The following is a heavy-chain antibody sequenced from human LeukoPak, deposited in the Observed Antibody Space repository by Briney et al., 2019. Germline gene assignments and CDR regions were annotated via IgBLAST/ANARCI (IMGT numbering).Heavy chain of an antibody. J-gene: IGHJ4*02. D-gene: IGHD3-16*02. V-gene: IGHV1-69*13. Sequence: GASVKVSCKDSGGTFISYAISWVRQAPGQGLEWMGGIIPIFGTANYAQKFQGRVTITADESTSTAYMELSSLRSEDTAVYYCARSWGSLIDYFDYWGQGTLVTVSS. CDR3: ARSWGSLIDYFDY. CDR2: IIPIFGTA. CDR1: GGTFISYA.